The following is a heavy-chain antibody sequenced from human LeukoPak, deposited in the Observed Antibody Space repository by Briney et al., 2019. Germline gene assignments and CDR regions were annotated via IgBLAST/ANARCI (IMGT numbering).Heavy chain of an antibody. V-gene: IGHV3-48*01. J-gene: IGHJ4*02. CDR1: GFAFSRYS. CDR2: ISSSSSTI. CDR3: ASDSPPDY. Sequence: GGSLRLSCAASGFAFSRYSMNWVRQTPGKGLEWVSYISSSSSTIYYADSVKGRFTISRDNAKNSLSLQMNSLRAEDTAVYYCASDSPPDYWGQGTLVTVSS.